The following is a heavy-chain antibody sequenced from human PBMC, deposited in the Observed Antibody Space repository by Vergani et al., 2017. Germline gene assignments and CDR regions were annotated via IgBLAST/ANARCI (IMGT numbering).Heavy chain of an antibody. CDR2: IKQDGSEK. CDR1: GFTFSSYW. D-gene: IGHD6-6*01. V-gene: IGHV3-7*01. CDR3: AREYSSSVGFLAY. J-gene: IGHJ4*02. Sequence: EVQLVESGGGLVQPGGSLRLSCAASGFTFSSYWMSWVRQAPGKGLEWVAKIKQDGSEKYYVDSVKGRFTISRDNAKNSLYLQMNSLRAEDTAVYYCAREYSSSVGFLAYWGQGTLVTVSS.